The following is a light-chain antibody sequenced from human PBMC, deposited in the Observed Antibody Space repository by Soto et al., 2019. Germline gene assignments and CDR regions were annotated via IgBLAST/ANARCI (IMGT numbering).Light chain of an antibody. CDR2: AAS. V-gene: IGKV1-5*01. J-gene: IGKJ1*01. CDR1: QSISSY. CDR3: QQYNSYS. Sequence: DSHMTQSPSPLSASIGDRVTITCRASQSISSYLNWYQQKPGKAPKLLIYAASSLESGVRSRFSGRGSGTEFTLTISRLQPDDFATYYCQQYNSYSFGQGTNVHIK.